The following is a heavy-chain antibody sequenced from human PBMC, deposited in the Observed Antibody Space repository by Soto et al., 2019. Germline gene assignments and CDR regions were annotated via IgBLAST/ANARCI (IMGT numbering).Heavy chain of an antibody. Sequence: QLQLQESGPGLVKPSETLSLTCTVSGGSISSSSYYWGWIRQPPGKGLEWIASIFYSGTTYYNPSLESRVTISVDTSKNQVFLQLSSVTAADTAFYYCASVPARFCASTSCFPGYWGQGTLVTVSS. J-gene: IGHJ4*02. CDR3: ASVPARFCASTSCFPGY. V-gene: IGHV4-39*01. D-gene: IGHD2-2*01. CDR2: IFYSGTT. CDR1: GGSISSSSYY.